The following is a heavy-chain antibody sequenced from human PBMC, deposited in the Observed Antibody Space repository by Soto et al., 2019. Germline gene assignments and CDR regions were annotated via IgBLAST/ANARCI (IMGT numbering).Heavy chain of an antibody. D-gene: IGHD5-12*01. Sequence: SVKISCKASGGTFSSYAISWVRQAPGQGLEWMGGIIPIFGTANYAQKFQGRVTITADKSTSTAYMELSSLRSEDTAVYYCARGDLRGYSGYDEFEYWGEGTLVTVSS. J-gene: IGHJ4*02. CDR2: IIPIFGTA. V-gene: IGHV1-69*06. CDR1: GGTFSSYA. CDR3: ARGDLRGYSGYDEFEY.